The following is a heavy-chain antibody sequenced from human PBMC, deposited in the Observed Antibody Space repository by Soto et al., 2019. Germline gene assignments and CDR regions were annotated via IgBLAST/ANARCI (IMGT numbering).Heavy chain of an antibody. J-gene: IGHJ4*02. CDR2: IWYDGSNK. Sequence: PGGSLRLSCAASGFTFSSYGMHWVRQAPGKGLEWVAVIWYDGSNKYYADSVKGRFTISRDNSRNTLYLQMNSLRAEDTAVYYCARDDYYDSSGYYFDVDFDYWGQGTLVTVSS. D-gene: IGHD3-22*01. V-gene: IGHV3-33*01. CDR1: GFTFSSYG. CDR3: ARDDYYDSSGYYFDVDFDY.